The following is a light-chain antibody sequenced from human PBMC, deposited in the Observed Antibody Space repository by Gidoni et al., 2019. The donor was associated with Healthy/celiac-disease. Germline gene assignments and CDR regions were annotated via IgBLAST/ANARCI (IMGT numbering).Light chain of an antibody. V-gene: IGKV1-9*01. J-gene: IGKJ3*01. CDR2: AAS. CDR1: QGISSY. Sequence: DIQLTQSPSFLSASVADRVTITCRARQGISSYLAWYQQKPGKAPKLLIYAASTWQGGVPSRFRGSGSGTEFTLTISSLQPEDFATYSCQQLSSSPLTFGPGTKVEIK. CDR3: QQLSSSPLT.